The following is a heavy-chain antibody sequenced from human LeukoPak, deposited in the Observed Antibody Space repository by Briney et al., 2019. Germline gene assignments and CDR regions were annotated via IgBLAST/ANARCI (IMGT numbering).Heavy chain of an antibody. CDR1: GFTFNTYW. CDR2: IKQDGSEK. J-gene: IGHJ4*02. V-gene: IGHV3-7*01. Sequence: GGSLRLSCAASGFTFNTYWMSWVRQAPGKGLEWVANIKQDGSEKKYVDSVKGRFTISRDNAKNSVFLQMNSLRVEDTAVYYCARVTGGSGSYYSPLHYYFDYWGQGTLVTVSS. CDR3: ARVTGGSGSYYSPLHYYFDY. D-gene: IGHD3-10*01.